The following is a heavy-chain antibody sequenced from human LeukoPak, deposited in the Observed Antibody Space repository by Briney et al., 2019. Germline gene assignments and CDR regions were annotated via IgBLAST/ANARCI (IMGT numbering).Heavy chain of an antibody. CDR3: ARDPLRSSYMDV. CDR1: GFTFSSYS. CDR2: ISSSSSYI. D-gene: IGHD4-17*01. J-gene: IGHJ6*03. V-gene: IGHV3-21*01. Sequence: PGGSLRLSCAASGFTFSSYSMNWVRQAPGKGLEWVSSISSSSSYIYYADSVKGRFTISRDNAKNSLYLQMNSLRAEDTAVYYCARDPLRSSYMDVWGKGTTVTVSS.